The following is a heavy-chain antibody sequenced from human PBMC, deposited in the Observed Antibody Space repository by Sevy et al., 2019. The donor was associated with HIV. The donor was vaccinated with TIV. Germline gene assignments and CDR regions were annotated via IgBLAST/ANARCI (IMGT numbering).Heavy chain of an antibody. V-gene: IGHV3-7*01. CDR1: GFTFSSYW. D-gene: IGHD3-3*01. Sequence: GGSLRLSCAASGFTFSSYWMSWVRQAPGKGLEWVANIKQDGSEKYYVDSVKGRFTISRDNAKNSLYLQMNSLRAEDRAVYYCARGLNYDFWSGYRYYFDYWGQRTLVTVSS. J-gene: IGHJ4*02. CDR2: IKQDGSEK. CDR3: ARGLNYDFWSGYRYYFDY.